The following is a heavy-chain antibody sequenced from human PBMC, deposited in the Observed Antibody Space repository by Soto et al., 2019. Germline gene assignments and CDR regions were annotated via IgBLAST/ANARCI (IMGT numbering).Heavy chain of an antibody. CDR1: VGTFSSYA. V-gene: IGHV1-69*13. D-gene: IGHD2-15*01. CDR3: ARDLGVVVVVATRYYGMDV. Sequence: SVKVSCKDSVGTFSSYAISWVRPAPGQGLEWMGGIIPIFGTANYAQKVQGRVTITADESTSTAYMELSSLRSEDTAVYYCARDLGVVVVVATRYYGMDVWGQGTTVTVSS. CDR2: IIPIFGTA. J-gene: IGHJ6*02.